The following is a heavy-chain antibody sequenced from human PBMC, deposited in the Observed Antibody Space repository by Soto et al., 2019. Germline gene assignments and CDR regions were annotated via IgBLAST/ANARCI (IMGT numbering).Heavy chain of an antibody. CDR3: AHSHYDYVWGSYRKNYFDY. CDR1: GFSLSTSGVG. CDR2: IYWDDDK. J-gene: IGHJ4*02. Sequence: QITLKESGPTLVKPTQPLTLTCTFSGFSLSTSGVGVGWIRQPPGKALEWLALIYWDDDKRYSPSLKSRLTITKDTSKNQVVLTMTNMDPVDTATYYCAHSHYDYVWGSYRKNYFDYWGQGTLVTVSS. D-gene: IGHD3-16*02. V-gene: IGHV2-5*02.